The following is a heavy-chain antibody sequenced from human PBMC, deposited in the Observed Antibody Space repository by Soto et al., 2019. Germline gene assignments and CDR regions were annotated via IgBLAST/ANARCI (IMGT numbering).Heavy chain of an antibody. CDR2: VYYSGGK. V-gene: IGHV4-59*01. CDR3: ARALVPSTCCAFDR. D-gene: IGHD1-26*01. Sequence: SETLSLTCTVPGDSISSYHWGWIRQPPGKGLEWIGFVYYSGGKYYNPPLESRVTMSTDTSRNQVSLKVKSVTAADTAVYYYARALVPSTCCAFDRWGQGTMVTVSS. CDR1: GDSISSYH. J-gene: IGHJ3*01.